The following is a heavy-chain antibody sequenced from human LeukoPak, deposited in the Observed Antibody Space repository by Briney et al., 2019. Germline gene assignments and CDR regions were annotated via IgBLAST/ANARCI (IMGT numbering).Heavy chain of an antibody. CDR1: GFTFSSYW. V-gene: IGHV3-7*04. CDR2: IKQDGSEK. Sequence: GGPLRLSCAASGFTFSSYWMSWVRQAPGKGLEWVANIKQDGSEKYYVDSVKGRFTISRDNAKNSLYLQMNSLRAEDTAVYYCARDLRAMLWPGAFGIWGQGTMVTVSS. D-gene: IGHD3-10*02. J-gene: IGHJ3*02. CDR3: ARDLRAMLWPGAFGI.